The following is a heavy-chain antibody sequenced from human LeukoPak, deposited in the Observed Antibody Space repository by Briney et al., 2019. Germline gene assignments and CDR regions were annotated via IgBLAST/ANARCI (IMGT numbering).Heavy chain of an antibody. CDR3: ARDHISYYYGMDV. Sequence: GSSVKVSCKASGGTFSSYAISWVRQAPGQGLEWMGRIIPILGIANYAQKFQGRVTITADKSTSTAYMELSSLRSEDTAVYCCARDHISYYYGMDVWGQGTTVTVSS. CDR1: GGTFSSYA. D-gene: IGHD2-21*01. CDR2: IIPILGIA. V-gene: IGHV1-69*04. J-gene: IGHJ6*02.